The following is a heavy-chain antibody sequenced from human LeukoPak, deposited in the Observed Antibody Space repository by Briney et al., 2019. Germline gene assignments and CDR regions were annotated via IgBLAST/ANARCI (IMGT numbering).Heavy chain of an antibody. CDR3: ARKNGLDY. Sequence: GGSLRLSCAASGFTFSSYGMHWVRQAPGKGLEWVAVISYDGSNRYYADSVKGRFTISRDTSKNTLYLQMNSLRAEDTAVYYCARKNGLDYWGQGTLVTVSS. CDR1: GFTFSSYG. CDR2: ISYDGSNR. V-gene: IGHV3-30*03. J-gene: IGHJ4*02.